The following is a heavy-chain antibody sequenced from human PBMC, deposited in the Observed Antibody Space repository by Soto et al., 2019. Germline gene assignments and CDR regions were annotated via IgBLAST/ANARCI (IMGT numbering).Heavy chain of an antibody. CDR1: GFTFDDYT. V-gene: IGHV3-43*01. CDR2: ISWDGGST. D-gene: IGHD3-22*01. J-gene: IGHJ6*02. CDR3: AKDSKRMVIGYYGMGV. Sequence: EVQLVESGGVVVQPGGSLRLSCAASGFTFDDYTMHWVRQAPGKGLEWVSLISWDGGSTYYADSVKGRFTISRDNSKNSLYLQMNSLRTEDTALYYCAKDSKRMVIGYYGMGVWGQGTTVTVSS.